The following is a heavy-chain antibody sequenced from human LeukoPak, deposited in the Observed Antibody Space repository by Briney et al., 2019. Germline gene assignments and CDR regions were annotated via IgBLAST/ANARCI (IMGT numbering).Heavy chain of an antibody. J-gene: IGHJ6*02. D-gene: IGHD3-22*01. V-gene: IGHV1-24*01. CDR3: ATDKGGYYDTWYGMDV. CDR2: FDPEDGET. Sequence: GASVKVSCKVSGYTLTELSMHWVRQAPGKGLEWMGGFDPEDGETIYAQKFQGRVTMTEDTSTDTACMELSSLRSEDTAVYYCATDKGGYYDTWYGMDVWGQGTTVTVSS. CDR1: GYTLTELS.